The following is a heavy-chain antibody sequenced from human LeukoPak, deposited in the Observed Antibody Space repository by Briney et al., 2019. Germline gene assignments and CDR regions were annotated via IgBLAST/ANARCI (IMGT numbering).Heavy chain of an antibody. CDR1: GGSVSSGSYY. V-gene: IGHV4-39*07. CDR3: ARGKGFDY. Sequence: PSETLSLTCTVSGGSVSSGSYYWSWIRQPPGKGLEWIGEINHSGSTNYNPSLKSRVTISVDTSKNQFSLKLSSVTAADTAVYYCARGKGFDYWGQGTLVTVSS. D-gene: IGHD3-10*01. CDR2: INHSGST. J-gene: IGHJ4*02.